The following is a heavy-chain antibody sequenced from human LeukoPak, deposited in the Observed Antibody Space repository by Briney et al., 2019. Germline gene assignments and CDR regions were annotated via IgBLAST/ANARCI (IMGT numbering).Heavy chain of an antibody. CDR3: AKKGGSLSPGNYFDY. V-gene: IGHV3-23*01. D-gene: IGHD1-26*01. Sequence: PGGSLRLSCVASGFTFSSYAMSWVRQAPGKGLEWVSSLSESGVATYYADSVKGRLTISRDNSKNTLYLQMNSLRAEGTAIYYCAKKGGSLSPGNYFDYWGQGTLVTVSS. CDR2: LSESGVAT. J-gene: IGHJ4*02. CDR1: GFTFSSYA.